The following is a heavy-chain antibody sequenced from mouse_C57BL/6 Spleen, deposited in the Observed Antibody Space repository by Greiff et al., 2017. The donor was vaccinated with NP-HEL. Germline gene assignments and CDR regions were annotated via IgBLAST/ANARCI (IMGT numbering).Heavy chain of an antibody. V-gene: IGHV1-55*01. D-gene: IGHD1-1*01. J-gene: IGHJ4*01. CDR3: ARGITTVVANYAMDY. Sequence: QVQLQQPGAELVKPGASVKMSCKASGYTFTSYWITWVKQRPGQGLEWIGDIYPGSGSTNYNEKFKSKATLTVDTSSSTAYMQLSSLTSEDSAVYYCARGITTVVANYAMDYWGQGTSVTVSS. CDR2: IYPGSGST. CDR1: GYTFTSYW.